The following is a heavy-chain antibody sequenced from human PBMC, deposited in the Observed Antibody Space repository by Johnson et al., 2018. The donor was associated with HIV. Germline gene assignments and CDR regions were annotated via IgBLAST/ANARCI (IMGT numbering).Heavy chain of an antibody. Sequence: MLLVESGGGLVQPGGSLRLSCAASKFIFSSYAMSWVRQGPGKGLEWVSGISGSGSSTHYAESVKGRFTISRDNSKNTLYLQMNSLRVEDTAIYYCTKPSTGTYYGFHIWGQGTMVTVSS. J-gene: IGHJ3*02. V-gene: IGHV3-23*04. CDR3: TKPSTGTYYGFHI. CDR1: KFIFSSYA. CDR2: ISGSGSST.